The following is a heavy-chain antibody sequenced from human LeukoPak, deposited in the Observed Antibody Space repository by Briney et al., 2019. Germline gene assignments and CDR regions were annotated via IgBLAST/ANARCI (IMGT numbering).Heavy chain of an antibody. CDR3: ARTSNYFNWFDP. CDR2: IYTSGST. J-gene: IGHJ5*02. D-gene: IGHD4-11*01. CDR1: GGSISSGSYY. V-gene: IGHV4-61*02. Sequence: SETLSLTCTVSGGSISSGSYYWSWIRQPAGKGLEWIGRIYTSGSTNYNPSLKSRFTISVDTSKNQFSLKLSSVTAADTAVYYCARTSNYFNWFDPWGQGTLVTVSS.